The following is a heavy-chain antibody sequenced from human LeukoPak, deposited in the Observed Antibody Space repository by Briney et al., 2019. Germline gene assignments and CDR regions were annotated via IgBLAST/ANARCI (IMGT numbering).Heavy chain of an antibody. D-gene: IGHD5-12*01. J-gene: IGHJ4*02. V-gene: IGHV3-23*01. Sequence: GGSLRLTCAASGFTFSSFVMSWVRQAPGKGLERVSGITGGGGTAYYADSVKGRFTISRDNSKNTLFLQMNSLRAEDTAVYYCARGGLATVLDYWGQGTLVTVSS. CDR3: ARGGLATVLDY. CDR2: ITGGGGTA. CDR1: GFTFSSFV.